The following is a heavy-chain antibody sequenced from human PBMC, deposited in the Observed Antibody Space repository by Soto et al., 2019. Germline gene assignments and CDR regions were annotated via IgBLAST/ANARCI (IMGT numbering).Heavy chain of an antibody. Sequence: EVQLLESGGGLVQPGGSLRLSCAASGCTFITYSFNWGRRAPGKGLEWLSYISQWNKVIYNAYSVKGRFTSSRDNARNSLDLQMNSLRDEDTAVYYCTRDGERGYDMDVWGQGTTVTVSS. J-gene: IGHJ6*02. V-gene: IGHV3-48*02. D-gene: IGHD2-21*01. CDR3: TRDGERGYDMDV. CDR1: GCTFITYS. CDR2: ISQWNKVI.